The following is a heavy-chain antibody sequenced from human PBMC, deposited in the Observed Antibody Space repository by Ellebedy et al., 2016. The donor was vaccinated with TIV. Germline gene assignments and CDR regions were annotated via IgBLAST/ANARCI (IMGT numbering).Heavy chain of an antibody. D-gene: IGHD3-16*01. V-gene: IGHV4-39*01. CDR1: GGSINTGSFY. J-gene: IGHJ6*03. CDR3: ARLSSEGGVEFYFMDI. Sequence: SETLSLXXTVSGGSINTGSFYWGWFRQAPGKGLEWIGTTYFSDATYYNPSLKSRVAISIDTSKNQFSMSLTSVTAADTAVYYCARLSSEGGVEFYFMDIWGKGRTVIVSS. CDR2: TYFSDAT.